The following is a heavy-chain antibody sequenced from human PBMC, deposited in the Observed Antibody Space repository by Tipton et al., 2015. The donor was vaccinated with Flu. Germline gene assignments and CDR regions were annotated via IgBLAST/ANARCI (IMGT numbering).Heavy chain of an antibody. CDR2: ITWKSDTM. CDR3: VRRISGNYMIGAFDI. Sequence: SLRLSCAASGFTFDDYAMHWVRQAPGKGLEWVSGITWKSDTMIYVDSVKGRFTISRDNAKSSLYLQMNSLRVEDTALYYCVRRISGNYMIGAFDIWGQGTMVTVSS. CDR1: GFTFDDYA. V-gene: IGHV3-9*01. D-gene: IGHD1-26*01. J-gene: IGHJ3*02.